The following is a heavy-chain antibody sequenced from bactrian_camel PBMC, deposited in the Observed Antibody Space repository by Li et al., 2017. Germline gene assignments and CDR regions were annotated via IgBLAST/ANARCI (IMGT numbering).Heavy chain of an antibody. CDR2: ISTLTWTT. V-gene: IGHV3S63*01. CDR3: AADTGSNLRSWKDVLDYRY. J-gene: IGHJ4*01. CDR1: GYTVT. Sequence: HVQLVESGGGSVQAGGSLRLSCAASGYTVTMGWFRQAPGEEREGVAGISTLTWTTYYADSVKGRFTISQGTAKNSVFLEMNSLKPEDTAMYYCAADTGSNLRSWKDVLDYRYRGQGTQVTVS. D-gene: IGHD2*01.